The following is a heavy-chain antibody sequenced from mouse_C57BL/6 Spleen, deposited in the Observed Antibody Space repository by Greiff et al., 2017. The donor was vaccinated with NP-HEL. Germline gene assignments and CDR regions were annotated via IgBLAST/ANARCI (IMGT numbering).Heavy chain of an antibody. CDR1: GYAFSSYW. J-gene: IGHJ1*03. CDR2: IYPGDGDT. D-gene: IGHD2-5*01. Sequence: VQLQQSGAELVKPGASVKISCKASGYAFSSYWMNWVKQRPGKGLEWIGQIYPGDGDTNYNGKFKGKATLTADKSSSTAYMQLSSLTSEDSAVYFCARSSNYPGYFDVWGTGTTVTVSS. CDR3: ARSSNYPGYFDV. V-gene: IGHV1-80*01.